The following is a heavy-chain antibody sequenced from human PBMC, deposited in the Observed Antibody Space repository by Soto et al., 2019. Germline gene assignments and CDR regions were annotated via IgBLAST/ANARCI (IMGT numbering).Heavy chain of an antibody. V-gene: IGHV1-18*01. CDR3: ARDLNGYDFWSGSTWFDP. Sequence: QVQLVQSGAEVKKPGASVKVSCKASGYTFTSYGISWVRQAPGQGLEWMGWISAYNGNTNYAQKLQGRVTVTTDTSTSTAYMELRSLRSDDTAVYSCARDLNGYDFWSGSTWFDPWGQGTLVTVSS. D-gene: IGHD3-3*01. CDR1: GYTFTSYG. CDR2: ISAYNGNT. J-gene: IGHJ5*02.